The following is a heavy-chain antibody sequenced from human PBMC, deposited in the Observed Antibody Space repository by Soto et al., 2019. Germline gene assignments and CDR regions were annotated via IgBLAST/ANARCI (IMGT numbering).Heavy chain of an antibody. CDR2: IYYSGST. D-gene: IGHD6-13*01. CDR1: GGSISSSSYY. J-gene: IGHJ4*02. CDR3: ATLAAAGTIGY. Sequence: KASETLSLTCTVSGGSISSSSYYWGWIRQPPGKGLEWIGSIYYSGSTYYNPSLKSRVTISVDTSKNQFSLKLSSVTAADTAVYYCATLAAAGTIGYWGQGTLVTVSS. V-gene: IGHV4-39*01.